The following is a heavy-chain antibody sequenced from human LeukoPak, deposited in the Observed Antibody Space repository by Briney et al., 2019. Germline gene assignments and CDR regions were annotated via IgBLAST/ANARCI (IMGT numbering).Heavy chain of an antibody. D-gene: IGHD4-17*01. J-gene: IGHJ4*02. CDR1: GFTFSSYA. Sequence: GGSLRLSCAASGFTFSSYAMSWVRQAPGKGLEWVSAFSGSGGSTYYADSVKGRFTVSRDNSKNTLYLQMNSLRAEDTAVYYCAKAGHDYGVPTYFDYWGQGTLVTVSS. CDR2: FSGSGGST. V-gene: IGHV3-23*01. CDR3: AKAGHDYGVPTYFDY.